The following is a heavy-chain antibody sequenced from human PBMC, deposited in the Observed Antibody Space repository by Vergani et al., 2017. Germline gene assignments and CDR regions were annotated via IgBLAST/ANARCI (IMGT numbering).Heavy chain of an antibody. CDR2: INAGNGNT. D-gene: IGHD3-10*01. CDR3: ARESRYGSGTITYMDV. Sequence: QVQLVQSGAEVKKPGASVKVSCKASGYTFTSYAMHWVRQAPGQRLEWMGWINAGNGNTKYSQKFQGRVTITRDTSASTAYMELSSLRSEDTAVYYCARESRYGSGTITYMDVWGKGTTVTVSS. CDR1: GYTFTSYA. V-gene: IGHV1-3*01. J-gene: IGHJ6*03.